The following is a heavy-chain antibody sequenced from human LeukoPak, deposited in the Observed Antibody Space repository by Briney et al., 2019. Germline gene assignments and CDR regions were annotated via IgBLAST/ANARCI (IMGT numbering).Heavy chain of an antibody. CDR2: IKPSKGDT. CDR3: ASPPLSSAMYYAH. Sequence: GSSVTVSCKASGYNFSGHYMHWVRQAPGQGLEWMGWIKPSKGDTKYAQNFQGRVTMTRDTSISTAYMELSTLRSDDTAVYYCASPPLSSAMYYAHWGQGTLVTVSS. V-gene: IGHV1-2*02. CDR1: GYNFSGHY. J-gene: IGHJ4*02. D-gene: IGHD1-26*01.